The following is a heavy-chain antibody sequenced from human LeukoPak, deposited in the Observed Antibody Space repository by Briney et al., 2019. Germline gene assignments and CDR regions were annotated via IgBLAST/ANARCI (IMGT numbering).Heavy chain of an antibody. CDR1: GFTVSSNY. V-gene: IGHV3-66*02. CDR3: ARDPRFLEWLSHAGDYYYMDV. J-gene: IGHJ6*03. CDR2: IYSGGST. Sequence: GGSLRLSCAASGFTVSSNYMSWVRQAPGKGLEWVSVIYSGGSTYYADSVKGRFTISRDNSKNTLYLQMNSLRAEDTAVYYCARDPRFLEWLSHAGDYYYMDVWGKGTTVTVSS. D-gene: IGHD3-3*01.